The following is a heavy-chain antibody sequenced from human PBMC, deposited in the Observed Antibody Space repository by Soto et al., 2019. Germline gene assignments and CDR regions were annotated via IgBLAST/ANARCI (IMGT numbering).Heavy chain of an antibody. CDR2: IYYSGST. J-gene: IGHJ3*02. D-gene: IGHD2-15*01. Sequence: QVQLQESGPGLVKPSQTLSLTCTVSGGSISSGGYYWSWIRQHPGKGLEWIGYIYYSGSTYYNPSLKSRVTISVDTSKNQFSLKLSSVAAADTAVYYCARERNPLRYCSGGSCHPYHDAFDIWGQGTMVTVSS. V-gene: IGHV4-31*03. CDR1: GGSISSGGYY. CDR3: ARERNPLRYCSGGSCHPYHDAFDI.